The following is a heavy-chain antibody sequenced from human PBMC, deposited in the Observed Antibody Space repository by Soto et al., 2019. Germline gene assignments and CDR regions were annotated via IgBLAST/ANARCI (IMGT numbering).Heavy chain of an antibody. CDR2: IVDSGGAT. CDR3: AKRLGDIDSFAL. CDR1: GFTFRNYG. J-gene: IGHJ3*01. Sequence: VQLLESGGGLVQPGGSLRLSCAASGFTFRNYGMSWVRQAPGKGLEWVSAIVDSGGATYYADSVKGRSTISRDNSKNTLYLQMNRLRAEDTGVYYGAKRLGDIDSFALWGQGTMVTVSS. V-gene: IGHV3-23*01. D-gene: IGHD3-16*01.